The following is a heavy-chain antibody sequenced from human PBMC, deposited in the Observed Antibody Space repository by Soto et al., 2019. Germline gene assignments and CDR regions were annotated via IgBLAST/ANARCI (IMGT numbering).Heavy chain of an antibody. Sequence: QVQLQESGPGLVKPSQTLSLTCTGSGGSISNVGYFWSWIRQPPGKGLEWIGFIYHTGTTYYNSSLRSRVSISIDTSKSQFSLKLNSVTAADTAVYYCARVMAAMQNWLDPWGQGTLVTVS. CDR2: IYHTGTT. CDR3: ARVMAAMQNWLDP. CDR1: GGSISNVGYF. J-gene: IGHJ5*02. D-gene: IGHD2-2*01. V-gene: IGHV4-30-4*01.